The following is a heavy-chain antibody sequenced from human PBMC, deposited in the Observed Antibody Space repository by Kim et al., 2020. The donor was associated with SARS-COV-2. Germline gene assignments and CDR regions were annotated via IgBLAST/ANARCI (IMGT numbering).Heavy chain of an antibody. CDR1: GFTFSSYG. CDR2: IWYDGSNK. Sequence: GXSLRLSCAASGFTFSSYGMHWVRQAPGKGXEWVAVIWYDGSNKYYADSVKGRFTISRDNSKNTLYLQMNSLRAEDTAVYYCARVMDTAMVWYYYGMAVWGQGTTVTVSS. J-gene: IGHJ6*02. CDR3: ARVMDTAMVWYYYGMAV. V-gene: IGHV3-33*01. D-gene: IGHD5-18*01.